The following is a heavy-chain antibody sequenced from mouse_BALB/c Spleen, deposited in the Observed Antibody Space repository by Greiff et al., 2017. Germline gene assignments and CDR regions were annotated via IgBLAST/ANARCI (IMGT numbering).Heavy chain of an antibody. V-gene: IGHV1-5*01. Sequence: EVQLQQSGTVLARPGASVKMSCKASGYTFTSYWMHWVIQRPGQGLEWIGAIYPGNSDTSYNQKFKGKAKLTAVTSTSTAYMELSSLTNEDSAVYYCTRGPYDYDGNYYAMDYWGQGTSVTVSS. CDR3: TRGPYDYDGNYYAMDY. CDR2: IYPGNSDT. CDR1: GYTFTSYW. J-gene: IGHJ4*01. D-gene: IGHD2-4*01.